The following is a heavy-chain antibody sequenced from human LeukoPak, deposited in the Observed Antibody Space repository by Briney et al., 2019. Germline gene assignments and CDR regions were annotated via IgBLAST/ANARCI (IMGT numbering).Heavy chain of an antibody. Sequence: SQTLSLTCTVSGGSISSGSYYWSWIRQPAGKGLEWIGRIYTSGSTNYNPSLKSRVTISVDTSKNQFSLKLSSVTAADTAVYYCARGGKGSDGFDYWGQGTLVTVSS. V-gene: IGHV4-61*02. CDR1: GGSISSGSYY. CDR2: IYTSGST. D-gene: IGHD3-10*01. J-gene: IGHJ4*02. CDR3: ARGGKGSDGFDY.